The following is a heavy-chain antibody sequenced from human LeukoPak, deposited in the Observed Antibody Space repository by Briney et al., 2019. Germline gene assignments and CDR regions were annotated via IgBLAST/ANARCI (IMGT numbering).Heavy chain of an antibody. CDR1: GYTFNDYY. Sequence: ASVKVSCKASGYTFNDYYIHWVRQAPGQGLEWMGWINPNSGDANYAQKFQGRVTMTRDTSISTGYMELSRLRSDDTAVYYCARSYYDSSGYSLFDYWGQGTLVTVSS. V-gene: IGHV1-2*02. D-gene: IGHD3-22*01. CDR3: ARSYYDSSGYSLFDY. CDR2: INPNSGDA. J-gene: IGHJ4*02.